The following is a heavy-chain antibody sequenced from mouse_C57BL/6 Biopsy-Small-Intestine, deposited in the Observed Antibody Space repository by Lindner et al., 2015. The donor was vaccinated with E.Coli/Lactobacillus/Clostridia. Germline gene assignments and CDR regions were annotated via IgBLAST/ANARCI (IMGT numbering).Heavy chain of an antibody. V-gene: IGHV1-54*01. D-gene: IGHD2-4*01. CDR2: INPGSGAT. Sequence: VQLQESGAELVRPGTSVKVSCKASGSAFTDYLMEWIRQRPEQGLEWIGVINPGSGATSYNEKFKDKATLTADKSSSTAYMQLSSLTSEDSAVYFCARSRYDYPHYYTMYYWGQGTSVTVSS. CDR1: GSAFTDYL. CDR3: ARSRYDYPHYYTMYY. J-gene: IGHJ4*01.